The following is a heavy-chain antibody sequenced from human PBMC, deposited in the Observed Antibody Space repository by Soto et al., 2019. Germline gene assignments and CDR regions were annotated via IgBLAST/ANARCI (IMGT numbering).Heavy chain of an antibody. Sequence: GGSLRLSCSDSGFTFRIYTMLWVRQAPGKGLEYVSAISDAGGGTYYADSVKGRFTISRDDPKNTLYLQMSNLRAEDTAVYYCVTGYSSGWSELYWGQGTLVTVSS. D-gene: IGHD6-19*01. J-gene: IGHJ4*02. CDR2: ISDAGGGT. CDR1: GFTFRIYT. V-gene: IGHV3-64D*06. CDR3: VTGYSSGWSELY.